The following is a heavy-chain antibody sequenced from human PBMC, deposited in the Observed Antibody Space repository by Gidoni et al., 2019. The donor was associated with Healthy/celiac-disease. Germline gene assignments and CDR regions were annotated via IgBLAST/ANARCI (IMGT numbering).Heavy chain of an antibody. CDR1: GGTFSSYA. CDR2: IIPIVGTA. Sequence: QVQLVQSGAEVKKPGSSVTFSCKASGGTFSSYAISWVRQAPGQGLEWMGGIIPIVGTANYAQKFQGRVTITADESTSTAYMELSSLRSEDTAVYYCAVPYSSSSSGAFDIWGQGTMVTVSS. CDR3: AVPYSSSSSGAFDI. D-gene: IGHD6-6*01. V-gene: IGHV1-69*01. J-gene: IGHJ3*02.